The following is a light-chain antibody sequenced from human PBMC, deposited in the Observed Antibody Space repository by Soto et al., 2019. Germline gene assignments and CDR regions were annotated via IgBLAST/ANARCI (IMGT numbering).Light chain of an antibody. J-gene: IGKJ5*01. CDR2: DAS. CDR1: QSVSNN. Sequence: EILMTQSPATLSVSPGDRATLSCRASQSVSNNLAWYQQRPGQAPRLLIYDASTRATGVPARFSGSGSGTEFTLTISRLEPEDFAVYYCQQYGSSPFTFGQGTRLEIK. V-gene: IGKV3-15*01. CDR3: QQYGSSPFT.